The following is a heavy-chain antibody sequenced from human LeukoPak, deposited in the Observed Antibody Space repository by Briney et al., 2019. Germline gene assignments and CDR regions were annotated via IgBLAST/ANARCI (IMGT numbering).Heavy chain of an antibody. J-gene: IGHJ4*02. D-gene: IGHD5-12*01. Sequence: PSETLSLTCTVSGYSIRSGYYWGWIRQTPGKGLEWIGNIFHSGTTYYNPSLKSRVTISLDTSKNQFSLKLSSVTAADTAVYYCARMYGGHDYFDYWGQGTLVTVSS. CDR3: ARMYGGHDYFDY. CDR2: IFHSGTT. V-gene: IGHV4-38-2*02. CDR1: GYSIRSGYY.